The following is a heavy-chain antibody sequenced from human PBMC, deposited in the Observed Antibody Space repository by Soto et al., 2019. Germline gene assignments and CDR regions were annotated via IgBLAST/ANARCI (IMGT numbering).Heavy chain of an antibody. D-gene: IGHD6-13*01. CDR2: LSSHNGNT. Sequence: AWVKVSCKAAGGTFSSYAISWGRQAPGQVLEWTGRLSSHNGNTTSAQPLQGRVTITTATSTSTAYMSLSSLTSAATAVYYCASRPAAAASLRCTPMDVWGQGTTVTVSS. V-gene: IGHV1-18*01. CDR3: ASRPAAAASLRCTPMDV. CDR1: GGTFSSYA. J-gene: IGHJ6*02.